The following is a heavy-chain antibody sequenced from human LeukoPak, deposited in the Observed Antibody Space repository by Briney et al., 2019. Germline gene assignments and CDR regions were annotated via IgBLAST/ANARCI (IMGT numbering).Heavy chain of an antibody. D-gene: IGHD2-8*01. CDR1: GDYINTGHW. Sequence: PSETLSLTCSVSGDYINTGHWWSWVRQPPGKGLEWIGEVFYSGKTDFNPSLKNRVTISLDKSKNQFSLKLTSVTAADTAVYYCARGYCTNAVCSLGPTQAWGQGTLVTVSS. CDR3: ARGYCTNAVCSLGPTQA. V-gene: IGHV4-4*02. CDR2: VFYSGKT. J-gene: IGHJ4*02.